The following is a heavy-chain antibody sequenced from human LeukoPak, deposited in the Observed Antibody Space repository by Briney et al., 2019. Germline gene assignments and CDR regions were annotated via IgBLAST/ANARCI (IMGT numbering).Heavy chain of an antibody. D-gene: IGHD3-16*01. CDR2: INDNGDGT. J-gene: IGHJ6*03. CDR3: AKGLRTGVGPYMGYHYYMDV. Sequence: PWGSLRLSCAASGFTFSSYAMSWVRQAPGKGLKWVSTINDNGDGTYYADSVKGRFTISRDNSYNTVSLQMNSLRDEDTGVYYCAKGLRTGVGPYMGYHYYMDVWGKGATVTVSS. V-gene: IGHV3-23*01. CDR1: GFTFSSYA.